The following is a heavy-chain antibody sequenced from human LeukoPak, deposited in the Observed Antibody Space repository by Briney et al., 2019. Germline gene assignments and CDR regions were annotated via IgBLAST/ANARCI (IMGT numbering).Heavy chain of an antibody. D-gene: IGHD3-22*01. Sequence: GGSLRLSCAASGFTFSSYGMHWVRQAPGKGLEWVAVISYGGSNKYYADSVKGRFTISRDNSKNTLYLQMNSLRAEDTAVYYCAKDPYYYDSSGYYPNWGQGALVTVSS. CDR1: GFTFSSYG. V-gene: IGHV3-30*18. J-gene: IGHJ4*02. CDR3: AKDPYYYDSSGYYPN. CDR2: ISYGGSNK.